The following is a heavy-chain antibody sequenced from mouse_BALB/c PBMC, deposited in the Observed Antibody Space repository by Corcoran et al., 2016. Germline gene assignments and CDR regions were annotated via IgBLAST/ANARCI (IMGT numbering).Heavy chain of an antibody. V-gene: IGHV1S136*01. CDR1: GYTFTRYV. CDR2: INPYNDGT. CDR3: ARRNYGSSEYAMDY. D-gene: IGHD1-1*01. Sequence: EVQLQQSGPELVKPGASVKMSCKASGYTFTRYVMHWVMQKPGQGLEWIGYINPYNDGTKYNEKFKGKATLTSDKSSSTAYMELSSLTSEDSAVYYCARRNYGSSEYAMDYWGQGTSVTVSS. J-gene: IGHJ4*01.